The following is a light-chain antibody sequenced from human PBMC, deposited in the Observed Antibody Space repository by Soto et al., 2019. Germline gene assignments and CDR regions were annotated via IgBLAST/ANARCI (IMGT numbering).Light chain of an antibody. CDR2: GAS. J-gene: IGKJ5*01. Sequence: EIVMTQSPSTLSVSPGERATLSCRASQSVSSNFAWYQQKPGQAPRLLIYGASTRATGIPARFSGSGSGTEFTLTISSLRSEDFAVYSCQRYNNWPPITFGQGTRLEIK. V-gene: IGKV3-15*01. CDR3: QRYNNWPPIT. CDR1: QSVSSN.